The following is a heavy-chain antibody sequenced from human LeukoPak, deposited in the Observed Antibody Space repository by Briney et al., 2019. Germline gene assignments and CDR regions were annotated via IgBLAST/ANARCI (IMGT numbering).Heavy chain of an antibody. CDR2: ISGSGGGT. Sequence: PGGSLRLSCAASGFTFSSYAMSWVRQAPGKGLEWVSAISGSGGGTYYADSVKGRFTISRDNSKNTLYLQMNSLRAEDTAVYYCASHGRDIVVVPAARRLYYYYYYGMDVWGQGTTVTVSS. V-gene: IGHV3-23*01. CDR3: ASHGRDIVVVPAARRLYYYYYYGMDV. J-gene: IGHJ6*02. D-gene: IGHD2-2*01. CDR1: GFTFSSYA.